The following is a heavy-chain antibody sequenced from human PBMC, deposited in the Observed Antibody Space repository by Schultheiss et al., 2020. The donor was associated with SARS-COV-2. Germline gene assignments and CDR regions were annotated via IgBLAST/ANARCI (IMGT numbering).Heavy chain of an antibody. CDR3: TTAGYSYGYSYYYYGMDV. J-gene: IGHJ6*02. D-gene: IGHD5-18*01. CDR1: GFTFSSYD. Sequence: GGSLRLSCAASGFTFSSYDMHWVRQAPGKGLEWVSAISGSGGSTYYADSVKGRFTISRDNSKNTLYLQMNSLKTEDTAVYYCTTAGYSYGYSYYYYGMDVWGQGTTVTVSS. CDR2: ISGSGGST. V-gene: IGHV3-23*01.